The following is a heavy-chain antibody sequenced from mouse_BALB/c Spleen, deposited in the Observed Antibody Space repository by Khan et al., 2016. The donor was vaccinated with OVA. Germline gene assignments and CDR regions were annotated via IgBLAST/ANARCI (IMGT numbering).Heavy chain of an antibody. Sequence: VQLQESGAELVKPGASVRLSCKASGYTFTSYYLYSVKQRPGHGLEWIGDINPSNGGTNFNENFKTKATLTVDKSSSTAYMQLSSLTSEDSAVYYCTRSGYGAFAYWGQGTLVTVSA. CDR3: TRSGYGAFAY. V-gene: IGHV1S81*02. D-gene: IGHD1-1*02. J-gene: IGHJ3*01. CDR1: GYTFTSYY. CDR2: INPSNGGT.